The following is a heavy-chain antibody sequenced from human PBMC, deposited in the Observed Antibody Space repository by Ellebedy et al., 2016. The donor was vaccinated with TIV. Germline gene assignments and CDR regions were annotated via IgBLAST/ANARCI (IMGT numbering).Heavy chain of an antibody. CDR1: GFTFSSYG. D-gene: IGHD3-22*01. CDR2: ISYDGSQK. CDR3: AKVDYDTSDYYYYYGMDV. J-gene: IGHJ6*02. V-gene: IGHV3-30*18. Sequence: GGSLRLSXAASGFTFSSYGMHWVRQAPGKGLEWVALISYDGSQKYYADSVKGRLTISRDNSKNTLYLQMNSLRAEDTAVYYCAKVDYDTSDYYYYYGMDVWGQGTTVTVSS.